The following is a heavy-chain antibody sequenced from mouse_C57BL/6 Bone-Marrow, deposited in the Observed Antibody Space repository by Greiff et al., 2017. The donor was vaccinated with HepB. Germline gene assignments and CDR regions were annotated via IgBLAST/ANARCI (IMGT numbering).Heavy chain of an antibody. CDR3: ARGYGYGGGYYAMDY. CDR2: IDPSDSYT. Sequence: QVQLKQPGAELVRPGTSVKLSCKASGYTFTSYWMHWVKQRPGQGLEWIGVIDPSDSYTNYNQKFKGKATLTVDTSSSTAYMQLSSLTSEDSAVYYCARGYGYGGGYYAMDYWGQGTSVTVSS. D-gene: IGHD2-2*01. V-gene: IGHV1-59*01. CDR1: GYTFTSYW. J-gene: IGHJ4*01.